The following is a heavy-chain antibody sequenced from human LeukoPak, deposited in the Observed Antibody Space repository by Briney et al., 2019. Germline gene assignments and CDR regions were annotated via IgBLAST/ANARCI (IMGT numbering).Heavy chain of an antibody. CDR1: GFTFSDSW. D-gene: IGHD3-16*01. CDR2: MNQDGSEK. V-gene: IGHV3-7*01. J-gene: IGHJ6*02. Sequence: GGSLRLSCAASGFTFSDSWMSWVRQAPGKGLEWVANMNQDGSEKDYVDSVKGRFTISRDNARNSLYLQMGRLRAEDTAVYYSAPYTHWVAGDVWGQGTTVTVSS. CDR3: APYTHWVAGDV.